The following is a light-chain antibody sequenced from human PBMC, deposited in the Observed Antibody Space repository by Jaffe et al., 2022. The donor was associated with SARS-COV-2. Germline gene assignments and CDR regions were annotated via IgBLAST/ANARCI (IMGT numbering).Light chain of an antibody. Sequence: QAVVTQEPSLTVSPGETVTLTCGAGTGPVTNGLYPNWFQQKPGQAPRTLISDTTNRHSWTPARFSGSLLGGKAALTLSGAQPDDEADYYCLLSFYGAYVAFGGGTKLTV. CDR2: DTT. CDR3: LLSFYGAYVA. CDR1: TGPVTNGLY. V-gene: IGLV7-46*01. J-gene: IGLJ2*01.